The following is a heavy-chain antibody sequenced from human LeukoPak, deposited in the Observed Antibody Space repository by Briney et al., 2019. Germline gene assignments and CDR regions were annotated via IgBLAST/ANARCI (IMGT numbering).Heavy chain of an antibody. CDR3: AELGITMIGGV. D-gene: IGHD3-10*02. V-gene: IGHV3-48*03. J-gene: IGHJ6*04. CDR2: ISSSGSTI. CDR1: GFTFSSYE. Sequence: GGSLRLSCAASGFTFSSYEMNWVRQAAGKGLQWVSYISSSGSTIYYADSVKGRFTISRDNAKNSLYLQMNSLRAEDTAVYYCAELGITMIGGVWGKGTTVTISS.